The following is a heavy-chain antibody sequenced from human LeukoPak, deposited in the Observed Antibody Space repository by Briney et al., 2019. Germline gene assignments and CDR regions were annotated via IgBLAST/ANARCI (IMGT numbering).Heavy chain of an antibody. CDR2: ISAYNGNT. D-gene: IGHD2-2*01. CDR3: ARSTSEPTAFDY. V-gene: IGHV1-18*01. Sequence: ASVKVSCKASGYTFTSYGISWVRQAPGQGLEWMGWISAYNGNTNYAQKLQGRVTMTTDTSTSTAYMELRSLRPDDTAVYYCARSTSEPTAFDYWGQGTLVTVSS. CDR1: GYTFTSYG. J-gene: IGHJ4*02.